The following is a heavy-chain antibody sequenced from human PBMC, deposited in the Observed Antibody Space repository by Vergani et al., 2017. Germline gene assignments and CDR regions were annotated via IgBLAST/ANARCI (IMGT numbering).Heavy chain of an antibody. CDR3: TTEGNYYGNAFDI. D-gene: IGHD1-26*01. CDR2: IKSKTDGGTT. Sequence: EVLLVESGGGLVKPGGSLRLSCAASGLTFNNAWMNWVRQAPGKGLEWVGRIKSKTDGGTTDYAALVKGRFTISRDDSKNTLYLQINSLKTEDTAVYYCTTEGNYYGNAFDIWGQGTMVTVSS. J-gene: IGHJ3*02. CDR1: GLTFNNAW. V-gene: IGHV3-15*01.